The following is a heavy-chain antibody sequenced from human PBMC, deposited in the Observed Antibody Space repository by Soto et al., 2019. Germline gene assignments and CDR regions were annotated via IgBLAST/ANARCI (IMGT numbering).Heavy chain of an antibody. V-gene: IGHV4-4*07. CDR3: ARVGIAAAGTKNYYYYYGMDV. D-gene: IGHD6-13*01. J-gene: IGHJ6*02. CDR1: GGSISSYY. Sequence: TSETLSLTCTVSGGSISSYYWSWIRQPAGKGLEWIGRIYTSGSTNYNPSLKSRVTMSVDTSKNQFSLKLSSVTAADTAVYYCARVGIAAAGTKNYYYYYGMDVWDQGTTVTVSS. CDR2: IYTSGST.